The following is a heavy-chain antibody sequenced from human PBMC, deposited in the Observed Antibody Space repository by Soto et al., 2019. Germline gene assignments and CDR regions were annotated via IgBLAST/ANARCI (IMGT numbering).Heavy chain of an antibody. CDR3: ARGLAVADAYYYYGMDV. J-gene: IGHJ6*02. CDR1: GFTFSSYE. CDR2: ISSSGSTI. D-gene: IGHD6-19*01. Sequence: EVQLVESGGGLVQPGGSLRLSCAASGFTFSSYEMNWVRQAPGKGLEWVSYISSSGSTIYYADSVKGRFTISRDNAKNSLYLQMNSLRAEDTAVYYCARGLAVADAYYYYGMDVWGQGTTVTVSS. V-gene: IGHV3-48*03.